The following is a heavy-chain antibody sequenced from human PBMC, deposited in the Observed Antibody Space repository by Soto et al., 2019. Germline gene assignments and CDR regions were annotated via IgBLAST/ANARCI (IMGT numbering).Heavy chain of an antibody. CDR2: IRLHNGET. D-gene: IGHD6-19*01. CDR1: RYTFPNYG. V-gene: IGHV1-18*01. J-gene: IGHJ4*02. CDR3: ATSLGPSGWFDY. Sequence: QVPLVQSGAEVKNPGASVRVSCTASRYTFPNYGLTWVRQAPGQGPEWLGWIRLHNGETHYAPNFRGRVTMTTDTSTSTAYMELRGLRSDDTAMYYRATSLGPSGWFDYWGQGTPVTVSS.